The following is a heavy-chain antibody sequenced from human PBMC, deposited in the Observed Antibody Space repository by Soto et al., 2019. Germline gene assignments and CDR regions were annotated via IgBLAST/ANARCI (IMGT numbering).Heavy chain of an antibody. D-gene: IGHD6-19*01. CDR3: ARVSDSVYEQWLVRRLDYYYYYMDV. V-gene: IGHV1-69*13. J-gene: IGHJ6*03. Sequence: GASVKVSCKASGGTFSSYAISWVRQAPGQGLEWMGGIIPIFGTANYAQKFQGRVTITADESTSTAYMELSSVTAADTAVYYCARVSDSVYEQWLVRRLDYYYYYMDVWGKGTTVTVSS. CDR1: GGTFSSYA. CDR2: IIPIFGTA.